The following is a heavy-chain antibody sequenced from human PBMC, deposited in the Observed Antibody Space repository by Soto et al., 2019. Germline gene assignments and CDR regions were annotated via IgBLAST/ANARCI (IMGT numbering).Heavy chain of an antibody. CDR1: GGSITTYC. J-gene: IGHJ4*02. V-gene: IGHV4-4*07. CDR3: ARGPGGFGEFSLDY. D-gene: IGHD3-10*01. CDR2: IYSGGST. Sequence: PSETRSRTWTVSGGSITTYCWSGIRQPAGKGLEWIGRIYSGGSTNYNPSLRSRVTVSVDMSKNQFSLKLSSVTAADTAVYYCARGPGGFGEFSLDYWGQGTLVTVSS.